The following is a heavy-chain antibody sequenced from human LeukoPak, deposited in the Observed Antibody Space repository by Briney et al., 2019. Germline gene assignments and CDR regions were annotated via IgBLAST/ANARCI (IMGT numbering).Heavy chain of an antibody. CDR2: IYHSGST. J-gene: IGHJ3*02. V-gene: IGHV4-30-2*01. Sequence: SETLSLTCAVSGGSISSGGYSWSWIRQPPGKGLEWIGYIYHSGSTYYNPSLKSRVTISVDRSKNQFSLKLSSVTAADTAVYYCAGTGTYYYDSSGYYNDAFDIWGQGTMVTVSS. CDR3: AGTGTYYYDSSGYYNDAFDI. D-gene: IGHD3-22*01. CDR1: GGSISSGGYS.